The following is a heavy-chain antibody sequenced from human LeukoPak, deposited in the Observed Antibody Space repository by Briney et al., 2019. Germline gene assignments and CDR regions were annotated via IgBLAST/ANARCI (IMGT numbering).Heavy chain of an antibody. CDR3: AKDRLGAMMYFDF. Sequence: GGSLRLSCEASGFTFSTYGMSWVRQAPGKGLEWVSAISGSGGSTYYADSVKGRVAISRDNSKNTLYLQVNSLRVEDTAVYYCAKDRLGAMMYFDFWGQGTLVTVSS. V-gene: IGHV3-23*01. D-gene: IGHD1-26*01. CDR1: GFTFSTYG. CDR2: ISGSGGST. J-gene: IGHJ4*02.